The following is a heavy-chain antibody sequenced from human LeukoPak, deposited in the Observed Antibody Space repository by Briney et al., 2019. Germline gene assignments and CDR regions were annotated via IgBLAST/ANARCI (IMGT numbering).Heavy chain of an antibody. CDR2: IIGSGLTT. CDR1: GFTFSSYS. Sequence: GGSLRLSCAASGFTFSSYSMNWVRQAPGKGLKWVSAIIGSGLTTYYADSVKGRFTISRDNSKNTLYLQMDSLRAEDTAVYYCAKDLSPGPDWGQGTLVAVSS. V-gene: IGHV3-23*01. J-gene: IGHJ4*02. CDR3: AKDLSPGPD.